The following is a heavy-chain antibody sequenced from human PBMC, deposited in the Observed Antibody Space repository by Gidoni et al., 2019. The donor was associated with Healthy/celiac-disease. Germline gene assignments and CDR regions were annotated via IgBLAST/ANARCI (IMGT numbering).Heavy chain of an antibody. V-gene: IGHV3-23*01. Sequence: EVQLLASGGGVVQPGGSLRSACAAAGLTFSRYATTGVRQAPGRGREWVAAMSVRGGSTYYADSVKGRFTISRDNSKNTLYLQMNSLRAEDTAVYYCAKHLVLTRDHAFDLWGQGTMVTVSS. CDR2: MSVRGGST. CDR3: AKHLVLTRDHAFDL. J-gene: IGHJ3*01. CDR1: GLTFSRYA.